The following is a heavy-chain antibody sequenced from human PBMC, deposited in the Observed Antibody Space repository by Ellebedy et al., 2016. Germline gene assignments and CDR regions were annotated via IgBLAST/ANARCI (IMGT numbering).Heavy chain of an antibody. Sequence: SGPTLVKPTQTLTLTCTVSGFSLSTSGVVVGWIRQPPGKALEWLAFIYWNDVKRYSPSLGSRITITKDTSKNQVVLTMTNTDPVDTATYFCAHKSINREVDYWGQGILVTVSS. CDR3: AHKSINREVDY. D-gene: IGHD5-12*01. CDR1: GFSLSTSGVV. J-gene: IGHJ4*02. V-gene: IGHV2-5*01. CDR2: IYWNDVK.